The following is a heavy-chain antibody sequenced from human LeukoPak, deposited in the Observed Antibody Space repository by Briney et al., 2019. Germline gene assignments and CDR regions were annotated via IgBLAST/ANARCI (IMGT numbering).Heavy chain of an antibody. V-gene: IGHV3-23*01. CDR3: ARERDSSSWPHYGMDV. J-gene: IGHJ6*04. CDR2: ISGSGGST. Sequence: GGSLRLSCAASGFTFSSYAMSWVRQAPGKGLEWVSAISGSGGSTYYADSVKGRFTISRDNSKNTLYLQMNSLRAEDTAVYYCARERDSSSWPHYGMDVWGKGTTVTVSS. D-gene: IGHD6-13*01. CDR1: GFTFSSYA.